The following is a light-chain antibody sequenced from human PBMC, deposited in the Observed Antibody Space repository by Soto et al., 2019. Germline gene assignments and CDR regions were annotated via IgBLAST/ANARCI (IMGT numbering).Light chain of an antibody. CDR3: QQYNSYPWT. V-gene: IGKV1-5*03. CDR1: QSISNS. Sequence: DIQMTQSPSTLSASAGDRVSITCRASQSISNSLAWYQQKPGMAPKLLIYKASSLETGVPSRFSGSVSGTELTLTISSLQPDDFATYYCQQYNSYPWTFDQGTKVEIK. CDR2: KAS. J-gene: IGKJ1*01.